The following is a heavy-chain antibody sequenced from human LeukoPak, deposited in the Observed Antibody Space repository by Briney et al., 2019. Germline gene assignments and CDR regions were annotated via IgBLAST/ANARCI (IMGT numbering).Heavy chain of an antibody. Sequence: GGSLRLSCAASGFTFSSYEMNWVRQAPGKGLEWVSYISSSSSTIYYADSVKGRFTISRDNAKNSLYLQMNSLRAEDTAVYYCAGLVVVAADVGLDYYMDVWGKGTTVTVSS. CDR1: GFTFSSYE. CDR2: ISSSSSTI. CDR3: AGLVVVAADVGLDYYMDV. V-gene: IGHV3-48*01. J-gene: IGHJ6*03. D-gene: IGHD2-15*01.